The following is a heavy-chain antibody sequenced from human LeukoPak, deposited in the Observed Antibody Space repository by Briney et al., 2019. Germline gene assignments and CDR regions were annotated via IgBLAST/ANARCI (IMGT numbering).Heavy chain of an antibody. D-gene: IGHD5-18*01. CDR1: GGSISSSSYY. V-gene: IGHV4-39*01. CDR2: IYYSGST. J-gene: IGHJ6*02. CDR3: ARHGRYSYPPKYYYYYGMDV. Sequence: SETLSLTCTVSGGSISSSSYYWGWIRQPPGKGLEWIGSIYYSGSTYYNPSLKSRVTISVDTSKNQFSLKLSSVTAADTAVYYCARHGRYSYPPKYYYYYGMDVWGQGTTVTVSS.